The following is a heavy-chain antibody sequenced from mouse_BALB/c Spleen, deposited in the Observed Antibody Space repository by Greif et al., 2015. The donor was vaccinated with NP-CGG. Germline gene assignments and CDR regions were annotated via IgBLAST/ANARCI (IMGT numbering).Heavy chain of an antibody. CDR3: ARGEIYDGCYYAMDY. Sequence: EVQGVESGGGLVKPGGSLKLSCAASGFTFSSYAMSWVRQTPEKRLEWVASISSGGSTYYPDSVKGRFTISRDNARNIMYMQMSRRRSEDTAMYYCARGEIYDGCYYAMDYWGQGTSVTVSS. J-gene: IGHJ4*01. V-gene: IGHV5-6-5*01. CDR2: ISSGGST. D-gene: IGHD2-3*01. CDR1: GFTFSSYA.